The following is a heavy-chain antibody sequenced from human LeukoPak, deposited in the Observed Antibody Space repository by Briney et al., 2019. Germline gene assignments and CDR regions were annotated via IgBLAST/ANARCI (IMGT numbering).Heavy chain of an antibody. CDR2: INTIVGIT. CDR1: GFTFSNHA. J-gene: IGHJ3*02. CDR3: AKEYSSSWYGGAFDI. Sequence: PGGSLRLSCAASGFTFSNHAMSWVRQAPGKGLEWMSGINTIVGITNYAHSFKGRFTISTDKSTNTPYLQLISLRSEDTAVYYCAKEYSSSWYGGAFDIWGQGIMVTVCS. D-gene: IGHD6-13*01. V-gene: IGHV3-23*01.